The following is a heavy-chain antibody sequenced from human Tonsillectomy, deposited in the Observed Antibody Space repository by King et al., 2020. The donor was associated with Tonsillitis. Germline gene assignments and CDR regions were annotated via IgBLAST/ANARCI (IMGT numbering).Heavy chain of an antibody. Sequence: VQLVESGGGLVQPGGSLRLSCAASGFTFSSYWMHWVRQGPGKGLVWVSRINSDGSSTSYADSVKGRFTISRDNAKNTMYLQMNSLRAEVTAVYYCARVWDSSGWLYPDYWGQGTLVTVSS. D-gene: IGHD6-19*01. J-gene: IGHJ4*02. CDR2: INSDGSST. V-gene: IGHV3-74*01. CDR1: GFTFSSYW. CDR3: ARVWDSSGWLYPDY.